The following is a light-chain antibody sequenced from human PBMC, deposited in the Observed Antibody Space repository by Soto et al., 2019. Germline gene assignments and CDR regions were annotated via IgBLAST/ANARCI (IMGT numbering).Light chain of an antibody. CDR1: QRVLLTSNIKNY. CDR2: WAS. Sequence: LTPYSHSLPVSLGADATINCESSQRVLLTSNIKNYLAWYQQKPGQVPKLLLSWASARESGVPYRFSGSGSGTVFTLSISSLQPEDVAVYYCQKYYTAPLTFGGGTKVDIK. J-gene: IGKJ4*01. CDR3: QKYYTAPLT. V-gene: IGKV4-1*01.